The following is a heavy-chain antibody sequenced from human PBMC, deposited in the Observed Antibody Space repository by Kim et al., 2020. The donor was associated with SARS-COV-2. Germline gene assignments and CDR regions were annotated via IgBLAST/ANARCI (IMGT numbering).Heavy chain of an antibody. CDR2: IYYSGST. J-gene: IGHJ6*02. V-gene: IGHV4-39*07. Sequence: SETLSLTCTVSGGSISSSSYYWGWIRQPPGKGLEWIGSIYYSGSTYYNPSLKSRVTISVDTSKNQFSLKLSSVTAADTAVYYCARDEPPLGGYCSGGSCYSPYYYYGMDVWGQGTTVTVSS. CDR1: GGSISSSSYY. CDR3: ARDEPPLGGYCSGGSCYSPYYYYGMDV. D-gene: IGHD2-15*01.